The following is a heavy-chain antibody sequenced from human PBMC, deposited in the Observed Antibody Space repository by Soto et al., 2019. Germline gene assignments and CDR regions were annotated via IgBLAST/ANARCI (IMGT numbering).Heavy chain of an antibody. Sequence: ASVKVSCKASGYPFSAFDINWVRQAGGQGLEWMGWMNPDSGDTAFAQRFQDRITMTRSTSISTAYMELSRLTSDDTAVYFCVRQSGGVATPGDDYWGQGTLVTVSS. D-gene: IGHD2-15*01. V-gene: IGHV1-8*01. J-gene: IGHJ4*02. CDR1: GYPFSAFD. CDR2: MNPDSGDT. CDR3: VRQSGGVATPGDDY.